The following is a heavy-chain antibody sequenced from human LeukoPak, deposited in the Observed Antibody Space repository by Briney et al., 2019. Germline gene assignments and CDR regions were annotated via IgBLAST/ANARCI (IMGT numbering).Heavy chain of an antibody. CDR2: IKGDGIST. CDR3: AKDHYWSIDY. CDR1: GFDFSSNW. Sequence: GGSLRLSCAASGFDFSSNWMHWVRHAPRQGLVWVSRIKGDGISTNYADSVKGRFTISRDIAKNTLYLQMNSLRAEDTGVYYCAKDHYWSIDYWGRGTLVTVSS. D-gene: IGHD3-3*01. V-gene: IGHV3-74*01. J-gene: IGHJ4*02.